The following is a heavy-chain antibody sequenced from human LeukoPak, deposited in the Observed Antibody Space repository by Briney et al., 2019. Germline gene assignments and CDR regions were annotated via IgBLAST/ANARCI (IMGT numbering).Heavy chain of an antibody. J-gene: IGHJ4*02. V-gene: IGHV4-61*02. Sequence: SQTLSLTCTVSGGSISSDDYYWNWIRQPAGKGLEWIGRIYTSGSTNYNPSLKSRVTISVDTSKNQFSLKLNSVTAADTAVYYCAKDHESDGYPCLDHWGLGTLVTVSS. CDR3: AKDHESDGYPCLDH. CDR2: IYTSGST. CDR1: GGSISSDDYY. D-gene: IGHD3-22*01.